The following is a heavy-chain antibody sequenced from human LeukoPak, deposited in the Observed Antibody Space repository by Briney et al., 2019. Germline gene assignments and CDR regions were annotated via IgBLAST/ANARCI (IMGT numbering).Heavy chain of an antibody. J-gene: IGHJ4*02. Sequence: GSLRLSCAASGFTFSDYYMSWIRQAPGKGLEWVSYISSSGSTIYYADSVKGRFTISRDNAKNSLYLQMNSLRAEDTALYYCARDAIRYCSSTSCYAFFDYWGQGTLVTVSS. CDR2: ISSSGSTI. V-gene: IGHV3-11*01. D-gene: IGHD2-2*01. CDR1: GFTFSDYY. CDR3: ARDAIRYCSSTSCYAFFDY.